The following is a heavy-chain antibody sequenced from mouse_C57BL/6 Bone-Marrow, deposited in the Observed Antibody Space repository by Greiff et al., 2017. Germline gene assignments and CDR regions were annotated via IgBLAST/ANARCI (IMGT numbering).Heavy chain of an antibody. CDR3: ASLYYDDDRGYYYAMVY. CDR1: GFTFSDYY. V-gene: IGHV5-12*01. J-gene: IGHJ4*01. Sequence: DVKLVESGGGLVQPGGSLKLSCAASGFTFSDYYMYWVRQTPEKRLEWVAYISNGGGSTYYPDTVKGRFTISRDNAKNTLYLQMSRLKSEDTAMYYCASLYYDDDRGYYYAMVYWGQGTSVTVSS. D-gene: IGHD2-4*01. CDR2: ISNGGGST.